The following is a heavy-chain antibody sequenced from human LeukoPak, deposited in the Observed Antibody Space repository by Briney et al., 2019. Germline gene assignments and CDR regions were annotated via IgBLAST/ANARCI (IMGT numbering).Heavy chain of an antibody. CDR3: ARDRRYCSGGSCYPNYFDY. V-gene: IGHV3-7*03. CDR2: VKHDGSEK. J-gene: IGHJ4*02. D-gene: IGHD2-15*01. CDR1: GFTFSSYC. Sequence: GGSLRLSCAASGFTFSSYCMTWVRQAPGKGLEWVANVKHDGSEKYYVDSVKGRFTISRDNAKNSLYLQMNSLRAEDTAVYYCARDRRYCSGGSCYPNYFDYWGQETLVTVSS.